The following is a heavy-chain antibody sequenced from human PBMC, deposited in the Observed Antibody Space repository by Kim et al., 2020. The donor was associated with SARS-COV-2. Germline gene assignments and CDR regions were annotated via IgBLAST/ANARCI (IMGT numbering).Heavy chain of an antibody. D-gene: IGHD6-13*01. J-gene: IGHJ4*02. V-gene: IGHV3-30*02. CDR3: AKDQAVAAAGRIVGVDY. Sequence: VKGRFTISRDNSKNTLYLQMNSLRAEDTAVYYCAKDQAVAAAGRIVGVDYWGQGTLVTVSS.